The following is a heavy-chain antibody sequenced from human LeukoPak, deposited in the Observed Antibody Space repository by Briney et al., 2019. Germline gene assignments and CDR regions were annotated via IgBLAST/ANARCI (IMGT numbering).Heavy chain of an antibody. CDR3: AKGMITFGGYYYYGMDV. CDR1: GFTFDDYA. CDR2: ISWNSGSI. D-gene: IGHD3-16*01. V-gene: IGHV3-9*01. J-gene: IGHJ6*02. Sequence: PGGSLRLSCAASGFTFDDYAMHWVRQAPGKGLEWVSGISWNSGSIGYADSVKGRFTISRDNAKNSLYLQMNSLRAEDTALYYCAKGMITFGGYYYYGMDVWGQGTTVTVSS.